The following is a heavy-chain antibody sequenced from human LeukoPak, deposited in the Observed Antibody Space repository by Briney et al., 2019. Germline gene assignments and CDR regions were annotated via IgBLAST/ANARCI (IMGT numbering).Heavy chain of an antibody. CDR1: GFTFGDYA. CDR3: AKYSDSTGAHYFDY. Sequence: GGSLRLSCTASGFTFGDYAMSWFRQAPGKGLEWVSTISGSGANTYYADSVKGRFTISRDNSKNTLSLQMNSLRVEDTALYYCAKYSDSTGAHYFDYWGQGTLVTVSS. CDR2: ISGSGANT. V-gene: IGHV3-23*01. J-gene: IGHJ4*02. D-gene: IGHD2/OR15-2a*01.